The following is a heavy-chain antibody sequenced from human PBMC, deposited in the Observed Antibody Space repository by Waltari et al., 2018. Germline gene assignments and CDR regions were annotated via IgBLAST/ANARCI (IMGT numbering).Heavy chain of an antibody. Sequence: QVQLVQSGAEGKKPGSSVKVSCQASGGTFSSYAISWVRQAPGQGLEWMGGIIPIFGTANYAQKFQGRVTITTDESTSTAYMELSSLRSEDTAVYYCAINGGSTRYYYYYMDVWGKGTTVTVSS. V-gene: IGHV1-69*05. CDR2: IIPIFGTA. CDR1: GGTFSSYA. CDR3: AINGGSTRYYYYYMDV. D-gene: IGHD3-10*01. J-gene: IGHJ6*03.